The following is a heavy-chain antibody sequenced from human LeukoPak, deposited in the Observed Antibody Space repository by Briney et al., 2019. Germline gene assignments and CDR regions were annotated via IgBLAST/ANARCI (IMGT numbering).Heavy chain of an antibody. CDR2: IHSIET. V-gene: IGHV4-4*09. CDR1: GGSISGYF. Sequence: SETLSLTCTISGGSISGYFGTRIRQASGKGLEWIGYIHSIETKYNPSLQSRVSMSIDTSKNQFSLNLRSVTAADTAVYYCARGLRDEERYYEYYYMDVWGKGTTVTVSS. J-gene: IGHJ6*03. D-gene: IGHD3-22*01. CDR3: ARGLRDEERYYEYYYMDV.